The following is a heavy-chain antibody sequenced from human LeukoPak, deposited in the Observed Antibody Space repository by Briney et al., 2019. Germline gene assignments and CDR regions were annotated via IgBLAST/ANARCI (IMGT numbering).Heavy chain of an antibody. CDR3: ARVGIYSNEFDY. J-gene: IGHJ4*02. V-gene: IGHV3-23*01. CDR1: GVTLSNYA. D-gene: IGHD2/OR15-2a*01. CDR2: ISSSGSGGNT. Sequence: GGSLRLSCVASGVTLSNYAMSWARQAPGKGLEWVSGISSSGSGGNTYYADSVKGRFTISRDSSRNTLYLQMNSLRAEDTAVYYCARVGIYSNEFDYWGQGTLVTVSS.